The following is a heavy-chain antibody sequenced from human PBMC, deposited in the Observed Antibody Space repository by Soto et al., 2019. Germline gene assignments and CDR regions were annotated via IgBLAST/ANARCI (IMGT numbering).Heavy chain of an antibody. CDR2: INPNNGDT. D-gene: IGHD5-12*01. Sequence: KPGQASVKVSCKASGYTFTGDYIHWVRQAPGQGLEWMGWINPNNGDTHYAQKFQGRVTMTRDTSTSTAYMELSSLRFDDTAVYYCARHSGYDYVFDYWGQGTLVTVSS. CDR3: ARHSGYDYVFDY. CDR1: GYTFTGDY. V-gene: IGHV1-2*02. J-gene: IGHJ4*02.